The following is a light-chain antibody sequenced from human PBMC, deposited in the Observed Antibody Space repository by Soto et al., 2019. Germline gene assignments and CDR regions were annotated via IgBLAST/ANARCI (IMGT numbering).Light chain of an antibody. Sequence: EIVMTQSPFSVSVSPVERCTLSCRASQSVSSNLAWYQQKPGQAPSLLIYGAFTRATGVPARFSGTGSGTEFTLTISSLQSEDFALYYCQQYNDWPLTFGQGTKV. CDR2: GAF. CDR3: QQYNDWPLT. J-gene: IGKJ1*01. CDR1: QSVSSN. V-gene: IGKV3-15*01.